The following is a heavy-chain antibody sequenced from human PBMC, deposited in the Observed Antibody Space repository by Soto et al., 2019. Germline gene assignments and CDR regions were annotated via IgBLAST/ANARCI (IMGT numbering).Heavy chain of an antibody. CDR3: ARTRTAGSCTFDP. Sequence: LSLTCSVPGGSIRCGGYYWTWIRQHPGKGLGRIGYIYYSGSNYYNPSLKRRVTISVDTSKNQFSLKLSSVTAADTAVYYCARTRTAGSCTFDPWGQGGQVTVSS. D-gene: IGHD2-15*01. J-gene: IGHJ5*02. V-gene: IGHV4-31*03. CDR2: IYYSGSN. CDR1: GGSIRCGGYY.